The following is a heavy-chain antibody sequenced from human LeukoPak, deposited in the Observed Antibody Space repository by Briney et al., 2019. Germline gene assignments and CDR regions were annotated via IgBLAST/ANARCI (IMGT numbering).Heavy chain of an antibody. CDR3: ARWGHFDTSGYFVVDY. V-gene: IGHV4-34*01. J-gene: IGHJ4*02. Sequence: SETLSLTCAVYGGSFSGYYWSWIRQPPGKGLEWIGEINHSGSTNYNPSLKSRVSISIDTSKNHFSLKLRSVTAVDTAVYYCARWGHFDTSGYFVVDYWGQGTLVTVSS. CDR2: INHSGST. CDR1: GGSFSGYY. D-gene: IGHD3-22*01.